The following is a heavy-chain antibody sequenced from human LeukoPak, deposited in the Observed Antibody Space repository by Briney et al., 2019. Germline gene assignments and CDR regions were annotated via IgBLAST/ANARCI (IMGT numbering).Heavy chain of an antibody. CDR2: ISGSGGST. D-gene: IGHD3-10*01. V-gene: IGHV3-23*01. CDR3: ANKWGLITMVRGVIRDFAFDI. Sequence: GGSLRLSCAATGFTFSSYAMSWVRQARGKGVEWVSAISGSGGSTHYADSVKGRFTISRDNSKNTLYLQMNSLRAEDTAVYYCANKWGLITMVRGVIRDFAFDIWGQGTMVTVSS. CDR1: GFTFSSYA. J-gene: IGHJ3*02.